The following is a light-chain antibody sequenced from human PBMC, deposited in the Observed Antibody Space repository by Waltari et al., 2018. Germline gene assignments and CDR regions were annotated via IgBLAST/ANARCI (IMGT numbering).Light chain of an antibody. CDR2: RAS. V-gene: IGKV3-20*01. J-gene: IGKJ2*01. Sequence: EIVMTQSPASLSVSPGDRVTLSCRASQSVGTSLAWYQQRPGRAPRLLVYRASTRASDIPARFSGSGSGTDFTLTISRLEPEDFAVYYCQQYGSSPETFGQGTKLEIK. CDR3: QQYGSSPET. CDR1: QSVGTS.